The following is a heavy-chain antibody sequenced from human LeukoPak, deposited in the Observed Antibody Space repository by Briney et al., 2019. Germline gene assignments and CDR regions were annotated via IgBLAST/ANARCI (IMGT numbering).Heavy chain of an antibody. Sequence: SQTLSLTCAISGDSVSRDSIAWNWIRQSPSRGHEWLGRTYYKSAWYNDYAVSVKGRIIINPDTSKNQFSLQLNSVTPEDTAVYYCARGTGWPQFDYWGQGILVTVSS. CDR2: TYYKSAWYN. CDR3: ARGTGWPQFDY. J-gene: IGHJ4*02. V-gene: IGHV6-1*01. D-gene: IGHD6-19*01. CDR1: GDSVSRDSIA.